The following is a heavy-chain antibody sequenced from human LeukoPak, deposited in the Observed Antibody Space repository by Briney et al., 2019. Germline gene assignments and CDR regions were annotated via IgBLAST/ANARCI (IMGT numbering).Heavy chain of an antibody. V-gene: IGHV1-58*01. CDR2: IVVGTGRT. D-gene: IGHD2-15*01. J-gene: IGHJ4*02. CDR1: GFPFSSSA. Sequence: SVTVSCKASGFPFSSSAVQWVRQARGQRLEWVGWIVVGTGRTIYAQKFQERVTMTRDTSTSTVYMELSSLRSEDTAVYYCARDHTDIVVVVAATHGVDYWGQGTLVTVSS. CDR3: ARDHTDIVVVVAATHGVDY.